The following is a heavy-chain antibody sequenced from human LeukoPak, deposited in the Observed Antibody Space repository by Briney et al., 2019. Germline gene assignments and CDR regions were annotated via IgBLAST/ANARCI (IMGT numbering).Heavy chain of an antibody. CDR2: IYYSGST. V-gene: IGHV4-39*07. CDR3: ARDWRFGELLFCAFDI. Sequence: SETLSLTCTVSGGSISSSSYYWGWIRQPPGKGLEWIGSIYYSGSTYYNPSLKSRVTISVDTSKNQFSLKLSSVTAADTAVYYCARDWRFGELLFCAFDIWGQGTMVTVSS. J-gene: IGHJ3*02. CDR1: GGSISSSSYY. D-gene: IGHD3-10*01.